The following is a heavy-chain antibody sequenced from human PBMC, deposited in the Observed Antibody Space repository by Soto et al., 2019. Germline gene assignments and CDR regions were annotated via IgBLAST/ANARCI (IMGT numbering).Heavy chain of an antibody. CDR2: INAGNGNT. Sequence: QVQLVQSGAEVKKPGASVKVSCKASGYTFTSYAMHWVRQAPGQRLEWMGWINAGNGNTKYSQKFQGRVTITRDTSASTAYMELSSLRSEDTAVYYCARRHSSSSRLGWDNWFDPWGQGTLVTVSS. J-gene: IGHJ5*02. CDR1: GYTFTSYA. CDR3: ARRHSSSSRLGWDNWFDP. V-gene: IGHV1-3*01. D-gene: IGHD6-6*01.